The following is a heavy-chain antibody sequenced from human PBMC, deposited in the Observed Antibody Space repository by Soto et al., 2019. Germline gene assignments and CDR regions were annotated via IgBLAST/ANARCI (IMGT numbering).Heavy chain of an antibody. CDR2: IYYSGST. J-gene: IGHJ6*02. CDR1: GGSISSYY. CDR3: ARDPTIAASGYYYGMDV. V-gene: IGHV4-59*01. Sequence: PSETLSLTCTVSGGSISSYYWSWIRQPPGKGLEWIGYIYYSGSTNYNPSLKSRVTISVDTSKNQSSLKLSSVTAADTAVYYCARDPTIAASGYYYGMDVWGQGTTVTSP. D-gene: IGHD6-6*01.